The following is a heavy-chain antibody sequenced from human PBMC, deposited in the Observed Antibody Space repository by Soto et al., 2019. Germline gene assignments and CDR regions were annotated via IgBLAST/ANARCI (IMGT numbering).Heavy chain of an antibody. J-gene: IGHJ3*02. CDR3: AREEAFDI. V-gene: IGHV4-59*01. CDR1: GGSISSYY. CDR2: IYYSGST. Sequence: SETLSLTCTVSGGSISSYYWSWIRQPPGKGLEWIGYIYYSGSTNYNPSLKSRVTISVDTSKNQFSLKLSSVTAADTAVYYCAREEAFDIWGQGTMVTVSS.